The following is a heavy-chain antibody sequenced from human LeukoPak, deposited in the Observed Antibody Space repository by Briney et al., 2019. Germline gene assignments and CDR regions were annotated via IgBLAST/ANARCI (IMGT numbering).Heavy chain of an antibody. Sequence: PSGTLSLTCAVSGGSISSSNWWSWVRQPPGKGLEWIGEIYHSGSTNYNPSLKSRVTISVDTSKNQFSLKLSSVTAADTAVYYCARRSPLYAGMMFDPWGQGALVTVSS. CDR3: ARRSPLYAGMMFDP. D-gene: IGHD2-8*01. J-gene: IGHJ5*02. V-gene: IGHV4-4*02. CDR1: GGSISSSNW. CDR2: IYHSGST.